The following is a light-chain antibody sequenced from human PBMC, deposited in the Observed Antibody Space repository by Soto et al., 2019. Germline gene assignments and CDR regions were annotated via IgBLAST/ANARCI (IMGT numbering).Light chain of an antibody. CDR2: EVS. V-gene: IGLV2-14*01. Sequence: QSALTQPASVSGSPGQSITISCTGTSSDVGRYNYVSWYQQHPGKAPKLMICEVSNRPSGVSNRFSGSKSGNTASLTISGLQAVDEADYYCSSYTGSSTYVFGTGTKLTVL. J-gene: IGLJ1*01. CDR1: SSDVGRYNY. CDR3: SSYTGSSTYV.